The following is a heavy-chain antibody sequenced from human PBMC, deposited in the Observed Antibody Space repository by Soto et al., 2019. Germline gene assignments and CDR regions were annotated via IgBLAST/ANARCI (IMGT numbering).Heavy chain of an antibody. CDR1: GYTFTTYY. Sequence: QVQLVQSGAEVKKPGASLKVSCKASGYTFTTYYMHWVRQAPGQGLEWMGIINPSDGTATYAQKFQGRVTMTRDTSTSTVYMELSSLRSDDTAVYYCARVQFVSGWRYAGDYWGQGTLVTVS. D-gene: IGHD6-19*01. CDR3: ARVQFVSGWRYAGDY. V-gene: IGHV1-46*01. CDR2: INPSDGTA. J-gene: IGHJ4*02.